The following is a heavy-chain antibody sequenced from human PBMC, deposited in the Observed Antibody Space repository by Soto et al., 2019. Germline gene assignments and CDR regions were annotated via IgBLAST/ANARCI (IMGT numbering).Heavy chain of an antibody. J-gene: IGHJ3*02. Sequence: SVKVSCKASGGTFSSYAISWVRQAPGQGLGWMGGIIPIFGTASYAQKFQGRVTITADESTSTAYMELSSLRSEDTAVYYCARDRLPTMIVVVTPPDAFDIWGQGTMVTVSS. CDR2: IIPIFGTA. V-gene: IGHV1-69*13. CDR3: ARDRLPTMIVVVTPPDAFDI. D-gene: IGHD3-22*01. CDR1: GGTFSSYA.